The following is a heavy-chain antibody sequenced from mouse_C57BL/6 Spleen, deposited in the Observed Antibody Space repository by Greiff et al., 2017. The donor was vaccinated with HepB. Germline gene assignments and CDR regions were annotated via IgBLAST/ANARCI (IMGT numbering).Heavy chain of an antibody. Sequence: QVQLQQSGAELVRPGTSVKVSCKASGYSFTNYLIEWVKQRPGQGLEWIGVINPGSGGTNYNEKFKGKATLTADKSSSTAYMQLSSLTSEDSAVYFCARRASHALDYWGQGTSVTVSS. V-gene: IGHV1-54*01. CDR3: ARRASHALDY. J-gene: IGHJ4*01. D-gene: IGHD3-3*01. CDR2: INPGSGGT. CDR1: GYSFTNYL.